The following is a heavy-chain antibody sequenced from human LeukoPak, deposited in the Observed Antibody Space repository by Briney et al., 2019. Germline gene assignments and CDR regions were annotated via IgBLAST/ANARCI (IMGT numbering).Heavy chain of an antibody. J-gene: IGHJ4*02. Sequence: GGSLRLSCEASGFTFTNYWMGWVRQAPGKGLEWVANINQDGSETYFVDSVKGRFTISRDNAKNSLNLQMNSLRAEDTAMYYCARAYYYDSKNYYNPTSSFDYWGQGTLVTVAS. CDR3: ARAYYYDSKNYYNPTSSFDY. CDR1: GFTFTNYW. V-gene: IGHV3-7*04. D-gene: IGHD3-10*01. CDR2: INQDGSET.